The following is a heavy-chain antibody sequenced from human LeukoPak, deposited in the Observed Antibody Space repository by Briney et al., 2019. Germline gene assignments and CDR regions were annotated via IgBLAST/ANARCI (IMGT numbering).Heavy chain of an antibody. CDR1: GYTLTELS. CDR3: ATVETDNWNYVGNAFDI. J-gene: IGHJ3*02. V-gene: IGHV1-24*01. D-gene: IGHD1-7*01. Sequence: ASVKVSCKVSGYTLTELSMHWVRQAPGKGLEWMGGFDPEDGETIYAQKFQGRVTMTEDTSTDTAYMELSSLRSEDTAVYYCATVETDNWNYVGNAFDIWGQGTMVTVSS. CDR2: FDPEDGET.